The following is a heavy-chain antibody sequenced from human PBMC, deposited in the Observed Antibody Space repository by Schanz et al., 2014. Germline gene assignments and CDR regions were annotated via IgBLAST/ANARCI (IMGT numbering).Heavy chain of an antibody. J-gene: IGHJ6*03. CDR1: GGSISSGGYS. CDR2: ISSGSSYA. Sequence: QLQESGSGLMKPSQTLSLTCAVSGGSISSGGYSWNWIRQAPGKGLEWVSDISSGSSYANYADSVKGRFTISRDNARNSLYLHMNTLGAEDTAVYYCARDGDRFYHNYYMDVWGKGTTVTVSS. D-gene: IGHD4-17*01. V-gene: IGHV3-11*06. CDR3: ARDGDRFYHNYYMDV.